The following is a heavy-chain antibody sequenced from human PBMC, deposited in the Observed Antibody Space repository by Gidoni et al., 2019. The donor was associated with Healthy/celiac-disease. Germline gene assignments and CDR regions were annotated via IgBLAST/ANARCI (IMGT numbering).Heavy chain of an antibody. D-gene: IGHD3-3*01. CDR1: GGSISSYY. CDR2: IYYSGST. V-gene: IGHV4-59*01. CDR3: ARGITIFGVVTVYYFDY. Sequence: QVQLQESGPGLVKPSETLSLTCTVSGGSISSYYWSWIRQPPGKGLEWIGYIYYSGSTNYNPSLKSRVTISVDTSKNQFSLKLSSVTAADTAVYYCARGITIFGVVTVYYFDYWGQGTLVTVSS. J-gene: IGHJ4*02.